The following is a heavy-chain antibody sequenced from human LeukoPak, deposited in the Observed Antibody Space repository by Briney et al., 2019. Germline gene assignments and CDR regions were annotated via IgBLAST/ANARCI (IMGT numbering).Heavy chain of an antibody. D-gene: IGHD3-22*01. CDR2: IIPIFGTA. V-gene: IGHV1-69*01. J-gene: IGHJ4*02. CDR3: ARAARTYYYDSSGYYDY. CDR1: GGTFSSYA. Sequence: VASVKVSCKASGGTFSSYAISWVRQAPGQGLEWMGGIIPIFGTANYAQKFQGRATITADESTSTAYMELSSLRSEDTAVYYCARAARTYYYDSSGYYDYWGQGTLVTVSS.